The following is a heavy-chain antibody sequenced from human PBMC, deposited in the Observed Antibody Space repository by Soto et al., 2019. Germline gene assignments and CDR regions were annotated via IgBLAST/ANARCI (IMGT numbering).Heavy chain of an antibody. V-gene: IGHV4-34*01. CDR2: INHSGST. D-gene: IGHD3-10*01. Sequence: SETLSLTCAVYGGSFSGYYWSWIRQPPGKGLEWIGEINHSGSTNYNPSLKSRVTISVDTSKNQFSLKLSSVTAADTAVYYCARFGAMVRGVVKRGYYFDYWGQGTLVTVSS. CDR3: ARFGAMVRGVVKRGYYFDY. CDR1: GGSFSGYY. J-gene: IGHJ4*02.